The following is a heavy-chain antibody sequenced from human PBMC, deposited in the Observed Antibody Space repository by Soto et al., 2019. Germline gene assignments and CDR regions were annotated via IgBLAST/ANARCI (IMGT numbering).Heavy chain of an antibody. CDR2: IYYSGST. D-gene: IGHD4-4*01. Sequence: SETLSLTCTVSGGSISSYYWSWIRQPPGKGLEWIGYIYYSGSTNYNPSLKSRVTISVDTSKNQFSLKLSSVTAADTAVYYCASLPFGVTPYYYYGMDVWGQGTTVTVSS. V-gene: IGHV4-59*01. CDR3: ASLPFGVTPYYYYGMDV. CDR1: GGSISSYY. J-gene: IGHJ6*02.